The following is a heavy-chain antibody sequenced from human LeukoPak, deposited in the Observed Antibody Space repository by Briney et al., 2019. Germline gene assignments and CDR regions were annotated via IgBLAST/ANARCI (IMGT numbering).Heavy chain of an antibody. Sequence: GGSLSLSCAASGFTFSSYSMNWVSQAPGRGLEWVSYISSSSSTIFYADSVKGRFTISRDNAKNSLYLQMNSLRDEDTAVYYCAREQYCSSTSCYASYYYYYGMDVWGQGTTVTVSS. CDR3: AREQYCSSTSCYASYYYYYGMDV. V-gene: IGHV3-48*02. CDR2: ISSSSSTI. J-gene: IGHJ6*02. D-gene: IGHD2-2*01. CDR1: GFTFSSYS.